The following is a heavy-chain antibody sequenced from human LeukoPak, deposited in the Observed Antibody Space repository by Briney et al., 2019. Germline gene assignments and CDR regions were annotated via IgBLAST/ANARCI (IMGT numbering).Heavy chain of an antibody. CDR2: INHSGST. Sequence: SETLSLTCAVYGGSFSGYYWSWIRQPPGKGLEWIGEINHSGSTNYNPSLKSRVTISVDTSKNQFSLKLSSVTAADTAVYYCARFRSIDIVVVPAAMSRNNWFDPWGQGTLVTVSS. CDR3: ARFRSIDIVVVPAAMSRNNWFDP. V-gene: IGHV4-34*01. CDR1: GGSFSGYY. D-gene: IGHD2-2*01. J-gene: IGHJ5*02.